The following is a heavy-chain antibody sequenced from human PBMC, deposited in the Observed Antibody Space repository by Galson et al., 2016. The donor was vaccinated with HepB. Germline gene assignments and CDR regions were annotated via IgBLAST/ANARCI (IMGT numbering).Heavy chain of an antibody. D-gene: IGHD3-22*01. CDR3: ARESPYYYDATGYFPGTFDI. CDR1: GGSVSSGDYF. Sequence: TLSLTCTVSGGSVSSGDYFWTWIRQPPGKGPEWIGHISASGNTYYHPSLRGRVTLSVDTSTNQFSLRFTSVTAADSAVYYCARESPYYYDATGYFPGTFDIWGRGTMVTVSS. J-gene: IGHJ3*02. V-gene: IGHV4-30-4*01. CDR2: ISASGNT.